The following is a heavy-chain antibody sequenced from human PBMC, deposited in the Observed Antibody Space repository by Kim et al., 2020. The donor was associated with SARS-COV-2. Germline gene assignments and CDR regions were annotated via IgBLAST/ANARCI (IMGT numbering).Heavy chain of an antibody. V-gene: IGHV1-69*04. CDR1: GGTFSSYA. J-gene: IGHJ1*01. D-gene: IGHD1-26*01. CDR2: IIPILGIA. Sequence: SVKVSCKASGGTFSSYAISWVRQAPGQGLEWMGRIIPILGIANYAQKFQGRVTITADKSTSTAYMELSSLRSEDTAVYYCARDGAIVSWELLLGFQHWGQGTLVTVSS. CDR3: ARDGAIVSWELLLGFQH.